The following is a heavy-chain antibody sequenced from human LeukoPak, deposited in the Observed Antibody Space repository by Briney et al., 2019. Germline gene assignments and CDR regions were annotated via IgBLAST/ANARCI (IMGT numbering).Heavy chain of an antibody. CDR1: GDSISSGDYY. CDR2: ISSSGST. D-gene: IGHD3-22*01. CDR3: ARGYSSGYYFVLWLPNYYMDV. J-gene: IGHJ6*03. V-gene: IGHV4-61*02. Sequence: PSETLSLTCTVSGDSISSGDYYWSWIRQPAGKGLEWIGRISSSGSTNYNPSLKSRVTISVDTSKNQFSLKLSSVTAADTAVYYCARGYSSGYYFVLWLPNYYMDVWGKGTTVTVSS.